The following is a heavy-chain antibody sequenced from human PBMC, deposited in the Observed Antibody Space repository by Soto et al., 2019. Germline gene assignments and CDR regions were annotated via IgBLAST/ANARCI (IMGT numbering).Heavy chain of an antibody. CDR2: IYYSGST. J-gene: IGHJ5*02. CDR1: GGSISSYY. D-gene: IGHD3-10*01. V-gene: IGHV4-59*01. Sequence: LSLTCTVSGGSISSYYWSWIRQPPGKGLEWIGYIYYSGSTNYNPSLKSRVTISVDTSKNQFSLKLSSVTAADTAVYYCARLYGSGSYSNWFDPWGQGTMVTVYS. CDR3: ARLYGSGSYSNWFDP.